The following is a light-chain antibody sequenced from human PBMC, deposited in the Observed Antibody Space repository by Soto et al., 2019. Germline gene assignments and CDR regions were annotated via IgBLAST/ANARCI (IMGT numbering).Light chain of an antibody. CDR2: DAS. J-gene: IGKJ1*01. CDR3: QQYNSFST. CDR1: QSITNF. Sequence: DIQMTQSPSTLSASVGDSVTITCRASQSITNFLAWYQQKPGKAPKLLINDASSLLSGVPSRFSGSGSGTEFTLTISSLQPDDFATYYCQQYNSFSTFGQGTKVDIK. V-gene: IGKV1-5*01.